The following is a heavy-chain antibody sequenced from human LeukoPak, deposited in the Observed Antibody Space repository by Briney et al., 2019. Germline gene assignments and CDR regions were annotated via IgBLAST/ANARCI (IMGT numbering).Heavy chain of an antibody. V-gene: IGHV1-46*01. CDR3: ARDNTAGGPFDY. CDR1: GNTFTSYY. Sequence: ASVTVSCKASGNTFTSYYMHWVRQAPGQGLEWMGIINPSGGRTNHAQKFQGRVTMTRDTSTSAVYMELSSLRSEDTAMYYCARDNTAGGPFDYWGQGTLVTVSS. J-gene: IGHJ4*02. D-gene: IGHD6-13*01. CDR2: INPSGGRT.